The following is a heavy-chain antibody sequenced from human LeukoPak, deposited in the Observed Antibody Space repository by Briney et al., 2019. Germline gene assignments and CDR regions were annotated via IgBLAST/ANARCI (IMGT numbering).Heavy chain of an antibody. V-gene: IGHV3-21*01. CDR1: GFTFSSYS. D-gene: IGHD4/OR15-4a*01. Sequence: GGSLRLSCAASGFTFSSYSMNWVRQAPGKGLAWVSSISSGGDYIYYADSVRGRFTISRDNAENSLYVQMNSLRAEDTAVYYCATLTSDYGMDVWGQGTTVTVPS. J-gene: IGHJ6*02. CDR3: ATLTSDYGMDV. CDR2: ISSGGDYI.